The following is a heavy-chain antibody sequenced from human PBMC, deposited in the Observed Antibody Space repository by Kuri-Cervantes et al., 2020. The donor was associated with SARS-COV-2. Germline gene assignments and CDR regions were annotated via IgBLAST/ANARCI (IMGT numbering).Heavy chain of an antibody. Sequence: ASVKVSCKASGYTFTSHGISWVRQAPGQGLEWMGWISAYNGNTNYAQKLQGRVTMTTDTSTSTAYMELRSLRSDDTAVYYCARDGVVVVPAAIARLDYWGQGTLVTVSS. CDR3: ARDGVVVVPAAIARLDY. CDR1: GYTFTSHG. D-gene: IGHD2-2*02. V-gene: IGHV1-18*01. CDR2: ISAYNGNT. J-gene: IGHJ4*02.